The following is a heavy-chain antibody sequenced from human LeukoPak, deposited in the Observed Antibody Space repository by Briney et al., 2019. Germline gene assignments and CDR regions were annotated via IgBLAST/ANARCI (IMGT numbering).Heavy chain of an antibody. Sequence: GGSLRLSCAASGFTFSGSAMHWVRQASGKGLEWVGRIRSKANSYATAYAASVKGRFTISRDDSKNTAYLQMNSLKTEDTAVYYCTRLGVWFGELLYFDYWGQGTLVTVSS. CDR2: IRSKANSYAT. CDR1: GFTFSGSA. V-gene: IGHV3-73*01. D-gene: IGHD3-10*01. CDR3: TRLGVWFGELLYFDY. J-gene: IGHJ4*02.